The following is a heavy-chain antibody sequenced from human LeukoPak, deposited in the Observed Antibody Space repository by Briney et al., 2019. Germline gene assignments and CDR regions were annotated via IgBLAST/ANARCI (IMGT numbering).Heavy chain of an antibody. V-gene: IGHV1-69*13. J-gene: IGHJ4*02. CDR3: ASLGGGSTVTTYLNY. Sequence: ASVKVSRKASRGTFSSYAINWVRQAPGQGLEWMGGIIPIFGTANYAQKFQGRVAITADESTSTAYMELSSLRSEDTAVYYCASLGGGSTVTTYLNYWGQGTLVTVSS. D-gene: IGHD4-17*01. CDR1: RGTFSSYA. CDR2: IIPIFGTA.